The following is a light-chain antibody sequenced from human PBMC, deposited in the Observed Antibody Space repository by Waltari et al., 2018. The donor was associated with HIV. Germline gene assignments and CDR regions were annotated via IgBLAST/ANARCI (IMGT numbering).Light chain of an antibody. CDR3: QQYKNWPPLT. J-gene: IGKJ1*01. CDR1: QSIDDK. V-gene: IGKV3-15*01. CDR2: AAS. Sequence: ETVMTQSPGTLSASPGETVTLSCTASQSIDDKLAWYQQKPGQSPRPLIYAASTGATSVPGRFSGSGSGTQFTLTISNLQSEDSAVYYCQQYKNWPPLTFGQGTKVEIK.